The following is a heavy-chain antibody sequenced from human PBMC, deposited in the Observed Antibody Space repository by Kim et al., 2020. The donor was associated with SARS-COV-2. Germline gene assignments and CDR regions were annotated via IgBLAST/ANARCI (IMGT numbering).Heavy chain of an antibody. V-gene: IGHV4-34*01. CDR3: ARGTRQWLVRGPYYYYMDV. CDR2: INHSGST. J-gene: IGHJ6*03. Sequence: SETQSLTCAVYGGSFSGYYWSWIRQPPGKGLEWIGEINHSGSTNYNPSLKSRVTISVETSKNQFSLKLSSVTAADTAVYYCARGTRQWLVRGPYYYYMDVWGKGTTVTVSS. D-gene: IGHD6-19*01. CDR1: GGSFSGYY.